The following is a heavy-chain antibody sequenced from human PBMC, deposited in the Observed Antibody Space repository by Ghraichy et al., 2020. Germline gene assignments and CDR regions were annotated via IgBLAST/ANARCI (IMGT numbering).Heavy chain of an antibody. CDR3: ARDRRSGSPNWFDP. D-gene: IGHD3-10*01. CDR2: IYYSGST. CDR1: GGSISSGGYY. J-gene: IGHJ5*02. Sequence: SETLSLTCTVSGGSISSGGYYWSWIRQHPGKGLEWIGYIYYSGSTYYNPSLKSRVTISVDTSKNQFSLKLSSVTAADTAVYYCARDRRSGSPNWFDPWGQGTLVTVSS. V-gene: IGHV4-31*03.